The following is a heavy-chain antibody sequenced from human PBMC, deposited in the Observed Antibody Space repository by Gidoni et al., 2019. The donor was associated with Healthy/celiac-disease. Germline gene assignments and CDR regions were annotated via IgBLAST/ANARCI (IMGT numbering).Heavy chain of an antibody. D-gene: IGHD3-3*02. CDR2: IIPIFGTA. J-gene: IGHJ6*02. V-gene: IGHV1-69*01. CDR3: AREGMGGMFGVVQYYYYGMDV. CDR1: RGTFSSYA. Sequence: QVQLVQSGAEVTKPGSSVKVSCKASRGTFSSYAISWVRQAPGQGLEWMGGIIPIFGTANYAQKVQGRVTITADESTSTAYMELSSLRSEDTAVYYCAREGMGGMFGVVQYYYYGMDVWGQGTTVAVSS.